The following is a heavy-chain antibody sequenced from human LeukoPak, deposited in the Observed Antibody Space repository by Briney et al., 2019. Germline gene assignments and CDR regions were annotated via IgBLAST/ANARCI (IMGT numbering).Heavy chain of an antibody. CDR3: ARDTALDY. V-gene: IGHV3-21*01. J-gene: IGHJ4*02. D-gene: IGHD5-18*01. Sequence: GGSLRLSCAASGFTFSSYSMSWVRQAPGKGLEWVSFITSSSDYIYYADSLKGRFTISRDNAKNSLYLQMNSLRVEDTAVYYCARDTALDYWGQGTLVTVSS. CDR2: ITSSSDYI. CDR1: GFTFSSYS.